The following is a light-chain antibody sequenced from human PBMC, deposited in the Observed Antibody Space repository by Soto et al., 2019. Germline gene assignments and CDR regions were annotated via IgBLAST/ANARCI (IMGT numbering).Light chain of an antibody. CDR2: DAS. V-gene: IGKV3-11*01. Sequence: EIVLTQSPATLSLSPGERATLSCRASQSVSSYLAWYQQKPGQAPRLLIYDASNRATGIPARFSGSGSGTDFTLTISSLEPEDFAVYYCQPRSNWPPLYTLGQGTKLEIK. CDR3: QPRSNWPPLYT. J-gene: IGKJ2*01. CDR1: QSVSSY.